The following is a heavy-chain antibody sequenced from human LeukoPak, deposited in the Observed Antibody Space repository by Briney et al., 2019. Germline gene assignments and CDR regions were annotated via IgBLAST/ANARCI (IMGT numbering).Heavy chain of an antibody. J-gene: IGHJ4*02. V-gene: IGHV4-59*01. CDR1: GGSISSYY. CDR3: ARGLGTYSNYVRYFDY. Sequence: PSETLSLTCTVSGGSISSYYWSWIRQPPGKGLEWMGYIYYSGSTNYNPSLKSRVTISVDTSKNQFSLKLSSVTAADTAVYYCARGLGTYSNYVRYFDYWGQGTLVTVSS. D-gene: IGHD4-11*01. CDR2: IYYSGST.